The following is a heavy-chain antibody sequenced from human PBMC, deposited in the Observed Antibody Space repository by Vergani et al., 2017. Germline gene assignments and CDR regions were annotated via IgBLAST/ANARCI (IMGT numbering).Heavy chain of an antibody. D-gene: IGHD5-18*01. Sequence: EVQLVESGGGLVKPGGFLRLSCAASGFTFSNAWMSWVRQAPGKGLEWVGRNKSKTDGGTTDYAAPVKGRFTISRDDSKNTLYLQMNSLKTEDTAVYYCTTGSSWIQLWTFDYWGQGTLVTVSS. J-gene: IGHJ4*02. CDR2: NKSKTDGGTT. CDR3: TTGSSWIQLWTFDY. CDR1: GFTFSNAW. V-gene: IGHV3-15*01.